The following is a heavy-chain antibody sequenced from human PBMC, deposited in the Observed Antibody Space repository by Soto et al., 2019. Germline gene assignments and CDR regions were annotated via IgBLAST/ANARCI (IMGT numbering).Heavy chain of an antibody. CDR2: IKPNGGST. V-gene: IGHV1-46*03. D-gene: IGHD6-6*01. Sequence: QVQLVQPGAEVKKPGASVKFSCKASGYIFTNFYIHWVRQAPGQGLEWIGIIKPNGGSTNYAQNFQGRVTMTRDTYTSTVYMDLSSRRSEDTAVDYCTRGLASGDYWGQGTLMTVAS. J-gene: IGHJ4*02. CDR3: TRGLASGDY. CDR1: GYIFTNFY.